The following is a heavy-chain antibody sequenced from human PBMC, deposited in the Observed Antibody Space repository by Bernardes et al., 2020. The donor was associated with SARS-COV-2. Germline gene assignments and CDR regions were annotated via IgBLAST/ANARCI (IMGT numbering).Heavy chain of an antibody. Sequence: GGSLRLSCAASGFTLSSYVMHWVRQAPGKGLEWVAVISDDGSNKNYADSVKGRFTISRDNSKNTLYLQMNSLRGEDTAMYYCARDIVGDGYSYYFDSWGQGTLVTVSS. J-gene: IGHJ4*02. CDR2: ISDDGSNK. CDR3: ARDIVGDGYSYYFDS. V-gene: IGHV3-30-3*01. CDR1: GFTLSSYV. D-gene: IGHD4-4*01.